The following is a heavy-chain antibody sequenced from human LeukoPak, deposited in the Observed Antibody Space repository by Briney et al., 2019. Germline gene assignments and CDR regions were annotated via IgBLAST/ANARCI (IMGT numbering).Heavy chain of an antibody. V-gene: IGHV4-4*07. CDR2: IYTSGST. CDR1: GGSISSYY. D-gene: IGHD1-26*01. Sequence: PSETLSLTCAVSGGSISSYYWSWIRQPAGKGLEWIGRIYTSGSTNYNPSLKSRVTMSVDTSKNQFSLKLSSVTAADTAVYYCARDPLGATGGAFDIWGQGTMVTVSS. CDR3: ARDPLGATGGAFDI. J-gene: IGHJ3*02.